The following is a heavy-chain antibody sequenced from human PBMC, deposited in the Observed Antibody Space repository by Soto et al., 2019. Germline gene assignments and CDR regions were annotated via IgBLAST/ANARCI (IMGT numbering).Heavy chain of an antibody. V-gene: IGHV4-34*01. J-gene: IGHJ4*02. Sequence: SETLSLTCAVYGGSFSGYYWSWIRQPPGKGLEWIGEINHSGSTNYNPSLKSRVTISVDTSKNQFSLKLSSVTAADTAVYYCARGWKSTEYSSSSTYYFDYWGQGTLVTVSS. CDR3: ARGWKSTEYSSSSTYYFDY. D-gene: IGHD6-6*01. CDR2: INHSGST. CDR1: GGSFSGYY.